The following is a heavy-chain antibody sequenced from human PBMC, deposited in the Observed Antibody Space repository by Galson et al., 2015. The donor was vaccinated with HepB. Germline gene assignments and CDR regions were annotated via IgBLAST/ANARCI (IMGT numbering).Heavy chain of an antibody. CDR3: ARVPDYDSIGRSDY. J-gene: IGHJ4*02. Sequence: SLRLSCAVSGFIFSDYSMNWVRQAPGKGLEWVSSITISSSHKNYADSVKGRFTISRDNAKNSLYLEMNSLRAEDTAVYYCARVPDYDSIGRSDYWGQGTLV. V-gene: IGHV3-21*01. CDR1: GFIFSDYS. CDR2: ITISSSHK. D-gene: IGHD3-22*01.